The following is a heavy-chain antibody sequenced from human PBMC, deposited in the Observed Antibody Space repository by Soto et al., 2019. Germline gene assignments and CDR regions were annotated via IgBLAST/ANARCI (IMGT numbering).Heavy chain of an antibody. CDR2: ISYDGRNK. V-gene: IGHV3-30*18. Sequence: GGSLRLSCAASGFTFSSYGMHWFRQAPGKGLEWVAVISYDGRNKYYADSVKGRFTISRDNSKNTLYLQMDSLRAEDTAVYYCAKGSGSDFWSGYYFWGNGTLVTVSS. J-gene: IGHJ4*01. CDR1: GFTFSSYG. CDR3: AKGSGSDFWSGYYF. D-gene: IGHD3-3*01.